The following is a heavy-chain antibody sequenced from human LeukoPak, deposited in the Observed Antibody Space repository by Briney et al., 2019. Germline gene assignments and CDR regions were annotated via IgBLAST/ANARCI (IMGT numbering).Heavy chain of an antibody. J-gene: IGHJ4*02. CDR1: GGSISSSSYY. CDR2: IYYSGST. V-gene: IGHV4-39*07. Sequence: SETLSLTCTVSGGSISSSSYYWGWIRQPPGKGLEWIGSIYYSGSTYYNPSLKSRVTISVDTSKNQFSLKLSSVTAADTAVYYCARNRGSGTHRKYYFDYWGQGTLVTVSS. D-gene: IGHD3-10*01. CDR3: ARNRGSGTHRKYYFDY.